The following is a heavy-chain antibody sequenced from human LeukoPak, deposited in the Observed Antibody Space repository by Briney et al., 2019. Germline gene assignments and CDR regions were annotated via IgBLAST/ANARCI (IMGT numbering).Heavy chain of an antibody. CDR3: ARHYYGSGSYQAFDI. CDR1: GYSFTSYW. D-gene: IGHD3-10*01. Sequence: GESLKISCKGSGYSFTSYWIGWVRQLPGKGLEWMGIIYPGDSDTRYSPSFQGQVTISADKSISTAYLQWSSLKASDTAMYYCARHYYGSGSYQAFDIWGQGTMVTVSS. V-gene: IGHV5-51*01. J-gene: IGHJ3*02. CDR2: IYPGDSDT.